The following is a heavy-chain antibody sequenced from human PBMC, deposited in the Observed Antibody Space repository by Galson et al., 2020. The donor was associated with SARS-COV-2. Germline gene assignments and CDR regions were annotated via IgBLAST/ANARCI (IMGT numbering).Heavy chain of an antibody. CDR2: IYYNGST. D-gene: IGHD3-10*01. CDR3: ARGEGRITLVRGVIIGFDS. CDR1: GGSVSSGLYY. V-gene: IGHV4-31*03. Sequence: ASETLSLTCTVSGGSVSSGLYYWNWIRQHPDKGLEWIGYIYYNGSTHYSPSLKSRVSISADTSRNHFSLRLNSVTAADTAVDYCARGEGRITLVRGVIIGFDSWGQGTLVTVFS. J-gene: IGHJ4*02.